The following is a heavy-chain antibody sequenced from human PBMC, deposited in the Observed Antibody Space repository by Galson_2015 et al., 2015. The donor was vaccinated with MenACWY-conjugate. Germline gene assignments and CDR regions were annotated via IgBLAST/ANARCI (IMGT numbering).Heavy chain of an antibody. Sequence: SLRLACAASGFTFSTYCMHWVRQTPGKGLEWVSSISGDSLYIYYADSMRGRFTISRDNAKNSLYLQMNSLRAEDTAVYYCARSPIKTYLDYWGQGILVTVSS. V-gene: IGHV3-21*01. J-gene: IGHJ4*02. CDR1: GFTFSTYC. CDR3: ARSPIKTYLDY. CDR2: ISGDSLYI. D-gene: IGHD5/OR15-5a*01.